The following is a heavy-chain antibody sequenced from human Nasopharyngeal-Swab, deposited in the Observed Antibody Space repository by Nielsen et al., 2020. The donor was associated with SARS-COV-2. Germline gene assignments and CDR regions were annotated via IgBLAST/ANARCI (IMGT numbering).Heavy chain of an antibody. V-gene: IGHV3-49*02. Sequence: VRQMPGKGLAWVGFIRSKAYGGTTEYAASVKGRFTISRDDSKSIAYLQMNSLKTEDTAVYYCTRAELGAVAGVYYFDYWGQGTLVTVSS. D-gene: IGHD6-19*01. J-gene: IGHJ4*02. CDR2: IRSKAYGGTT. CDR3: TRAELGAVAGVYYFDY.